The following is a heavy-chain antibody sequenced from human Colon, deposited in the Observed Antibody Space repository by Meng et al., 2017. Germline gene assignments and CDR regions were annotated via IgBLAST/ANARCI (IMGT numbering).Heavy chain of an antibody. Sequence: SETLSLTCTVSGDSVSSDYWSWIRQPPGKGPEWIAFIYDTASPNYNPSLKRRDTISVDTSKNQFSLNLSSVTAADTAVYYCARGPPSDYWGPGTLVTVSS. V-gene: IGHV4-59*02. J-gene: IGHJ4*02. CDR3: ARGPPSDY. CDR1: GDSVSSDY. CDR2: IYDTASP.